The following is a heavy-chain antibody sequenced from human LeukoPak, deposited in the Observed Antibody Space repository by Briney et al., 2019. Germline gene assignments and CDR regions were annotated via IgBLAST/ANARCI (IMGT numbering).Heavy chain of an antibody. D-gene: IGHD6-13*01. CDR3: AKGRQQLDYFDY. V-gene: IGHV3-23*01. J-gene: IGHJ4*02. CDR2: ISGSGGST. Sequence: GGSLRLSCAASGFTFSSYAISWVRQAPGKGLEWVSAISGSGGSTYYADSVKGRFTISRDNSKNTLYLQMNSLRAEDTAVYYCAKGRQQLDYFDYWGQGTLVTVSS. CDR1: GFTFSSYA.